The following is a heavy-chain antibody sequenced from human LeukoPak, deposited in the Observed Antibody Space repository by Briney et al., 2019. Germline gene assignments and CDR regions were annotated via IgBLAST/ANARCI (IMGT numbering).Heavy chain of an antibody. D-gene: IGHD5-18*01. Sequence: GGSLRLSCAASGFTFSSYAMHWVRQAPGKGLEWVAVISYDGSNKYYADSVKGRFTISRDNSKNTLYLQMNSLRAEDTAVYYCARDHLRPGYSLDGMDVWGQGTTVTVSS. CDR1: GFTFSSYA. CDR3: ARDHLRPGYSLDGMDV. V-gene: IGHV3-30*14. CDR2: ISYDGSNK. J-gene: IGHJ6*02.